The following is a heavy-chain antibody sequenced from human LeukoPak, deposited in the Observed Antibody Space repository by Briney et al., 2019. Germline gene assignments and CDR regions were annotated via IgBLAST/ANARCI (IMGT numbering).Heavy chain of an antibody. D-gene: IGHD3-3*01. Sequence: GESLKISCKGPGYSFTSYWIGWVRQMPGKGLEWMGIIYPGDSDTRYGPSFQGQVTISADKSISTAYLQWSSLKASDTAMYYCARPRITGYYYYGMDVWGQGTTVTVSS. CDR2: IYPGDSDT. J-gene: IGHJ6*02. V-gene: IGHV5-51*01. CDR3: ARPRITGYYYYGMDV. CDR1: GYSFTSYW.